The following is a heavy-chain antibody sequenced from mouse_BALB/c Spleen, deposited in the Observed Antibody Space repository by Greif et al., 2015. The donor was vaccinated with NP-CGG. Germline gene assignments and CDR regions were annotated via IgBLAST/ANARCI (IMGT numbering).Heavy chain of an antibody. V-gene: IGHV1-63*01. J-gene: IGHJ4*01. Sequence: VQLQQSGAELVRPGTSVKISCKTSGYAFTNYWLGWVKQRPGHGLEWIGDIYPGSGSTYYNEKFKGKATLTADKSSSTAYMQLSSLTSEDSAVYFCARRASSFNYYYAMDYWGQGTSVTVSS. CDR1: GYAFTNYW. CDR3: ARRASSFNYYYAMDY. CDR2: IYPGSGST. D-gene: IGHD1-3*01.